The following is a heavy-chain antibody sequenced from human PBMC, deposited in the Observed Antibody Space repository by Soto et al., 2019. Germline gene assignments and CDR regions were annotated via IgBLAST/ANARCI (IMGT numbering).Heavy chain of an antibody. CDR1: AYTFTTYG. Sequence: QVQLVQSGPEVKKSGASVKVSCKASAYTFTTYGVSWVRQAPGQGLEWMGWISGYNVQTNYAQKFRGRVTFTTDTSTSTAYMELRSLRPDDTAMYFCARDTRKELWVEGLNAMDVWGQGTTVTVSS. CDR2: ISGYNVQT. V-gene: IGHV1-18*01. J-gene: IGHJ6*02. CDR3: ARDTRKELWVEGLNAMDV. D-gene: IGHD3-16*01.